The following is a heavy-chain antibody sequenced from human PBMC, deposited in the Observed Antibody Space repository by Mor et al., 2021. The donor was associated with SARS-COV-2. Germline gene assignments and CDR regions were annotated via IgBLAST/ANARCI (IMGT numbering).Heavy chain of an antibody. V-gene: IGHV4-59*09. CDR3: ASGGAGRGMDV. Sequence: NPSLKSRVTISVDTSKNQFSLKLSSVTAADTAVYYCASGGAGRGMDVWGQGTTVTVSS. J-gene: IGHJ6*02. D-gene: IGHD3-10*01.